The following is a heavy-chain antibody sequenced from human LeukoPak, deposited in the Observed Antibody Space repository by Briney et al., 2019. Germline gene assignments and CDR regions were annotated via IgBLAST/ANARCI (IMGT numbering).Heavy chain of an antibody. D-gene: IGHD2-2*01. V-gene: IGHV1-69*04. Sequence: SVKVSCKASGGTFSSYTISWVRQAPGQGLEGMGRIIPILGIANYAQKFQGRVTITADKSTSTAYMELRSLRSEDTAVYYCARDDLVAYQLPLYYYYYMDVWGKGTTVTVSS. CDR2: IIPILGIA. CDR3: ARDDLVAYQLPLYYYYYMDV. J-gene: IGHJ6*03. CDR1: GGTFSSYT.